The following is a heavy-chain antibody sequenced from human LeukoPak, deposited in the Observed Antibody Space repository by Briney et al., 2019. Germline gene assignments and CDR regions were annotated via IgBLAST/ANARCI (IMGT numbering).Heavy chain of an antibody. CDR2: VIPIFGTA. CDR3: ARSHTTVTTGLDY. CDR1: GGTFSSYA. Sequence: SVKVSCKASGGTFSSYAISWVRQAPGQGLEWMGGVIPIFGTANYAQKFQGRVTITTDESTSTAYMELSSLRSEDTAMYYCARSHTTVTTGLDYWGQGTLVTVSS. V-gene: IGHV1-69*05. D-gene: IGHD4-17*01. J-gene: IGHJ4*02.